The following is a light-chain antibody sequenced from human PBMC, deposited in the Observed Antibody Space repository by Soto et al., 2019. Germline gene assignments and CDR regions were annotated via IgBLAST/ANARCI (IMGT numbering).Light chain of an antibody. CDR1: QSVLYSSNNKNS. V-gene: IGKV4-1*01. Sequence: DIVMTQSPDSLALSLGESDTINCKSSQSVLYSSNNKNSVAWYQQKPGQPPQLLIYWASTGESGVPDRFRVSESGTDFSLNISSLLAVGMAVYYCVQYYTTRWTVVQETTVDI. CDR3: VQYYTTRWT. J-gene: IGKJ1*01. CDR2: WAS.